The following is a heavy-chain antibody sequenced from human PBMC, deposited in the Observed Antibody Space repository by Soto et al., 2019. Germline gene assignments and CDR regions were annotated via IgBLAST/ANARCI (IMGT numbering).Heavy chain of an antibody. CDR1: GASIGTSNW. D-gene: IGHD3-10*01. J-gene: IGHJ6*02. CDR2: IHDSGST. Sequence: SETLSLTCAVSGASIGTSNWWIWVRQSPGKGLEWIGDIHDSGSTKYNPSLMSRVTISLDTSKNQFSLKLTSVTATDTAVYYCARQGFGELHGLVDVWGQGTTVTVSS. CDR3: ARQGFGELHGLVDV. V-gene: IGHV4-4*02.